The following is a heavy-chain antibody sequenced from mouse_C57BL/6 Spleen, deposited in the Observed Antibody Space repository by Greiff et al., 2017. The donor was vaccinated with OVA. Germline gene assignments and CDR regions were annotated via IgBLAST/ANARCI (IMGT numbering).Heavy chain of an antibody. J-gene: IGHJ1*03. CDR3: ARIYSNSWYFDV. Sequence: EVKAEESGGGLVKPGGSLKLSCAASGFTFSDYGMHWVRQAPEKGLEWVAYISSGSSTIYYADTVKGRFTISRDNAKNTLFLQMTSLRSEDTAMYYCARIYSNSWYFDVWGTGTTVTVSS. D-gene: IGHD2-5*01. CDR2: ISSGSSTI. CDR1: GFTFSDYG. V-gene: IGHV5-17*01.